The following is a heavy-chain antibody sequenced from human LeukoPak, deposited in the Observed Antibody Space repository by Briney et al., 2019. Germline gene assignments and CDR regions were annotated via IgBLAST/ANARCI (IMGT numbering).Heavy chain of an antibody. V-gene: IGHV3-21*01. CDR1: GFTFSSYS. CDR3: ARDDLTTVNGFYYYYGMDV. J-gene: IGHJ6*02. D-gene: IGHD4-11*01. CDR2: ISSSSSYI. Sequence: GGSLRLSCAASGFTFSSYSMNWVRQAPGKGLEWVSSISSSSSYIYYADSVKGRFTISRDNAKNSLYLQMNSLRAEDTAVYYCARDDLTTVNGFYYYYGMDVWGQGTTVTVSS.